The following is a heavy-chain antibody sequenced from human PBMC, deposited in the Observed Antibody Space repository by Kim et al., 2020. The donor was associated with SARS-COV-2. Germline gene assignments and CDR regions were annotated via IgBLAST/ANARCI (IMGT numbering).Heavy chain of an antibody. D-gene: IGHD2-2*01. J-gene: IGHJ5*02. CDR2: ISGSHSYI. CDR3: APGFCSTTSCPLGDWFDP. V-gene: IGHV3-21*01. CDR1: GFTFASYS. Sequence: GGSLRLSCAASGFTFASYSMNWVRQAPGKGLEWVSSISGSHSYIDYAESVRGRVTVSRDNAENSLYLQMSSLRAEDTAVYYCAPGFCSTTSCPLGDWFDPWGQGTLVTVSA.